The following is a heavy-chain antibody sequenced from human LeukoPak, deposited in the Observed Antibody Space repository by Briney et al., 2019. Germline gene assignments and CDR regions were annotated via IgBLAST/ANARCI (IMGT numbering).Heavy chain of an antibody. D-gene: IGHD3-22*01. CDR2: IIPIFGTA. CDR3: ARAARVRYYDSSGYYSFNY. Sequence: SVKVSCKASGGTFSSYAISWVRQAPGQGLEWMGRIIPIFGTANYAQKFQGRVTITTDESTSTAYMELSSLRSEDTAVYYCARAARVRYYDSSGYYSFNYWGQGTLVTVSS. CDR1: GGTFSSYA. V-gene: IGHV1-69*05. J-gene: IGHJ4*02.